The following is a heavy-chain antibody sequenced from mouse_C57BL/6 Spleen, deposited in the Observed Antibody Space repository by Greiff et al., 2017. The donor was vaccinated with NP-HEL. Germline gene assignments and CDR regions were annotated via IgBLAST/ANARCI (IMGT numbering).Heavy chain of an antibody. CDR3: ASSGGYFPFAY. V-gene: IGHV1-78*01. CDR1: GYTFTDHT. Sequence: VQLQQSDAELVKPGASVKISCKVSGYTFTDHTIHWMKQRPDQGLEWIGFIYPRDGSTKYNEKFKGKATLTADKSSRTAYMQLNRLTSEDSADYFCASSGGYFPFAYWGQGTLVTVSA. CDR2: IYPRDGST. J-gene: IGHJ3*01. D-gene: IGHD2-3*01.